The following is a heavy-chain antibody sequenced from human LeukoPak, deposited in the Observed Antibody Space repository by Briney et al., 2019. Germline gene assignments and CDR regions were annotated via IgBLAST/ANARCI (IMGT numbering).Heavy chain of an antibody. CDR1: GGSISSSSYY. V-gene: IGHV4-39*07. Sequence: SETLSLTCTVSGGSISSSSYYWGWIRQPPGKGLEWIGSIYHSGSTNYNPSLKSRVTISVDKSKNQFSLKLSSVTAADTAVYYCARPHVVPAAMGAFDIWGQGTMVTVSS. CDR2: IYHSGST. J-gene: IGHJ3*02. D-gene: IGHD2-2*01. CDR3: ARPHVVPAAMGAFDI.